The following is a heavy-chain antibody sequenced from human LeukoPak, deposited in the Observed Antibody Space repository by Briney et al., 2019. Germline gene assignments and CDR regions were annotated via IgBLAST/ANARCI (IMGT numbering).Heavy chain of an antibody. J-gene: IGHJ4*02. Sequence: SETLSLTCTVSGGSISSSSYYWGWIRQPPGKGLEWIGRIYYSGSTSYNPSLKSRVTISVDTSKNQFSLNLSSVTAADTAVYYCARHKPTGSYPLELWGQGTLVTVSS. CDR1: GGSISSSSYY. CDR2: IYYSGST. D-gene: IGHD3-10*01. V-gene: IGHV4-39*01. CDR3: ARHKPTGSYPLEL.